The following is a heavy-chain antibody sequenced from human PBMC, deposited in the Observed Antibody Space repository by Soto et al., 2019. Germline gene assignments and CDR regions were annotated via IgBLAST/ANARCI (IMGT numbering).Heavy chain of an antibody. V-gene: IGHV4-34*01. CDR1: GGSFSGYY. J-gene: IGHJ6*02. D-gene: IGHD3-3*01. CDR2: INHSGST. CDR3: ERGGVKVFATIFGRRRYYGMDV. Sequence: SETLSLTCAVYGGSFSGYYWSWIRQPPGKGLEWIGEINHSGSTNYNPSLKSRVTISVDTSKNQFSLKLSSVTAADTAVYYCERGGVKVFATIFGRRRYYGMDVWGQGNTVTVSS.